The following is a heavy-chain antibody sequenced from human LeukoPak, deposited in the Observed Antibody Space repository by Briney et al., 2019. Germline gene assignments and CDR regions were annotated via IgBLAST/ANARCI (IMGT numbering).Heavy chain of an antibody. J-gene: IGHJ5*02. V-gene: IGHV3-11*01. D-gene: IGHD3-10*01. CDR3: ARAPDYYGSGSSRWFDP. CDR2: ISSSGSTI. Sequence: GGSLRLSCAASGFTFSDYYMSWIRQAPGKGLEWVSYISSSGSTIYYADPVKGRFTISRDNAKNSLYLQMNSLRAEDTAVYYCARAPDYYGSGSSRWFDPWGQGTLVTVSS. CDR1: GFTFSDYY.